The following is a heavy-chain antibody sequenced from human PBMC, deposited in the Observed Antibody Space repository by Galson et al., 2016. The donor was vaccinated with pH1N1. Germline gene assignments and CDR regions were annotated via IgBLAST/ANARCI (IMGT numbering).Heavy chain of an antibody. V-gene: IGHV3-23*01. D-gene: IGHD6-19*01. CDR1: GFTFISYA. J-gene: IGHJ5*02. CDR2: ISGSGVST. CDR3: AKAKLASSDWFGGWFDP. Sequence: SLRLSCAASGFTFISYAMTWVRQAPGKGLEWVSSISGSGVSTSYADSVRGRFTISRDNSKNTLYLQMNSLRAEDTAVYYCAKAKLASSDWFGGWFDPWGQGTLVTFSS.